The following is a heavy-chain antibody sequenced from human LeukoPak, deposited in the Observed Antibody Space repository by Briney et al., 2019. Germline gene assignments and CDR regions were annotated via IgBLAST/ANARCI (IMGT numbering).Heavy chain of an antibody. CDR1: GYTFTSYD. CDR3: ARDLRGIFGVVITAGY. V-gene: IGHV1-8*01. CDR2: MNPNSGNT. J-gene: IGHJ4*02. Sequence: ASVKVSCKASGYTFTSYDINWVRQATGQGLEWMGWMNPNSGNTGYAQKFQGRVTMTEDTSTDTAYMELSSLRSEDTAVYYCARDLRGIFGVVITAGYWGQGTLVTVSS. D-gene: IGHD3-3*01.